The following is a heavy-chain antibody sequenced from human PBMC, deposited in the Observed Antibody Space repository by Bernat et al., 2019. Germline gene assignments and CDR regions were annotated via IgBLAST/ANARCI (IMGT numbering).Heavy chain of an antibody. CDR1: GFTFSSYA. CDR3: AKTEPGGNWGLDS. D-gene: IGHD4-23*01. V-gene: IGHV3-30-3*02. Sequence: QVHLVESGGGVVQPGRSLRLSCAASGFTFSSYAMHWVRQAPGKGLEWVAFISYDGNNKYSADSVKGRFTISRDNSKNTLYLQMNSLRAEDTAVYYCAKTEPGGNWGLDSWGQGTLVTVSS. J-gene: IGHJ4*02. CDR2: ISYDGNNK.